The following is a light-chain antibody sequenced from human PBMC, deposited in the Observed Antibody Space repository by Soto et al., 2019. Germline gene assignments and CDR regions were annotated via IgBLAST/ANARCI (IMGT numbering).Light chain of an antibody. CDR3: GTWDSSLSAHYV. Sequence: SVVTQPPSVSSAPRQKVTISLPWNRANIGNNYVSWYQQLPGTAPKLLIYDNNKRPSGIPDRFSGSKSGTSATLGITGLQTGDEADYYCGTWDSSLSAHYVFGTGTKVTVL. J-gene: IGLJ1*01. CDR1: RANIGNNY. CDR2: DNN. V-gene: IGLV1-51*01.